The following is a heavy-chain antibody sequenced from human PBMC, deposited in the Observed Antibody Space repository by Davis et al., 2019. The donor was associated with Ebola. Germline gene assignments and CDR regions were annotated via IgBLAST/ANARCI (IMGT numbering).Heavy chain of an antibody. Sequence: SETLSLTCTVSGGSVSSGSYYWSWIRQPPGKGLEWIGYIYYSGSTNYNPSLKSRVTISVDTSKNQFSLKLSSVTAADTAVYYCARRYGGRYWGQGTLVTVSS. CDR1: GGSVSSGSYY. CDR3: ARRYGGRY. CDR2: IYYSGST. J-gene: IGHJ4*02. D-gene: IGHD4-23*01. V-gene: IGHV4-61*01.